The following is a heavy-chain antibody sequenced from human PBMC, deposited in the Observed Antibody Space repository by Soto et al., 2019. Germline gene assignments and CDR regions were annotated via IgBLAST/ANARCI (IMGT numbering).Heavy chain of an antibody. D-gene: IGHD3-9*01. CDR1: GGSISSGGYY. V-gene: IGHV4-31*03. CDR3: ARDHYDILTGHNYYYGMDV. Sequence: PSETLSLTCTVSGGSISSGGYYWSWIRQHPGKGLEWIGYIYYSGSTYYNPSLKSRVTISVDTSKNQFSLKLSSVTAADTAVYYCARDHYDILTGHNYYYGMDVWGQGTTVTVSS. CDR2: IYYSGST. J-gene: IGHJ6*02.